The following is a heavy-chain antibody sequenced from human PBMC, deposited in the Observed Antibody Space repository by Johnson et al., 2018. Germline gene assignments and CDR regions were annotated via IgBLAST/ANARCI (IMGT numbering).Heavy chain of an antibody. V-gene: IGHV3-7*04. CDR2: INQDGSER. CDR1: GFRFSVHW. Sequence: VQLVESGGGLVQPGGSPRLACAASGFRFSVHWMSWVRQAPGKGLELVAQINQDGSERHYVDSVKGRFAISRDNAKNSVYLEMNSLRAEDTAGYYCARGRPCHIGGCYFEEWGQGTLVTVSS. D-gene: IGHD2-21*01. CDR3: ARGRPCHIGGCYFEE. J-gene: IGHJ4*02.